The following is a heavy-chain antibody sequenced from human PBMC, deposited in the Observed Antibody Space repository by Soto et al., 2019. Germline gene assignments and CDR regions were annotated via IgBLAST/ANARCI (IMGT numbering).Heavy chain of an antibody. CDR2: IIPIFGTA. CDR1: GGTFSSYA. V-gene: IGHV1-69*01. Sequence: QVQLVQSGAEVKKPGSSVKVSCKASGGTFSSYAISWVRQAPGQGLEWMGGIIPIFGTANYAQKFQGRVTITADASTNTDYMEPSSLRAEDTAVYYCARGQDIAVAGTQYDYWGQGTLVTVSS. J-gene: IGHJ4*02. CDR3: ARGQDIAVAGTQYDY. D-gene: IGHD6-19*01.